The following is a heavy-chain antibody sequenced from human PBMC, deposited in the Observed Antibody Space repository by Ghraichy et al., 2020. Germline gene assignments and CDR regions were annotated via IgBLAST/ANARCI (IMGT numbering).Heavy chain of an antibody. J-gene: IGHJ4*02. CDR1: GFTFSGSS. V-gene: IGHV3-7*03. D-gene: IGHD4-17*01. CDR3: ARVGATYGDYDY. Sequence: GALRLSCAASGFTFSGSSMSWVRQAPGKGLEWVGNINQDGSEKYYEESMKGRFTISRDNAKNSVFLQMNSLRVDDTAVYYCARVGATYGDYDYWGQGTLVTVSS. CDR2: INQDGSEK.